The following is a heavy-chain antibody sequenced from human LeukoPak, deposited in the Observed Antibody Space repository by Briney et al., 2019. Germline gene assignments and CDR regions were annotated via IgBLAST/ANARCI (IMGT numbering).Heavy chain of an antibody. Sequence: GASVKVSCKASGYTFTSYVINWVRQATGQGLEWMGWMNPNSGNTGYTQKFQGRVTITRNTSISTASMELSSLRSEDTAVYYCARGLYGRSSSSGYYCYYMDVWGKGTTVTVSS. J-gene: IGHJ6*03. V-gene: IGHV1-8*03. D-gene: IGHD6-6*01. CDR1: GYTFTSYV. CDR3: ARGLYGRSSSSGYYCYYMDV. CDR2: MNPNSGNT.